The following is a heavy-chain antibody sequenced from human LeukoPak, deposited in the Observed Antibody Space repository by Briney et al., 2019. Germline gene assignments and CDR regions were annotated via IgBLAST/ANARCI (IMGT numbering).Heavy chain of an antibody. J-gene: IGHJ6*02. D-gene: IGHD1-26*01. V-gene: IGHV6-1*01. CDR3: ARENRETPLTAYGMDV. CDR2: TYYRSKWYN. Sequence: SQTLSLTCAISGDSVSSNSAAWNWIRQSPSRGLEWLGRTYYRSKWYNDYAVSVKSRITINPDTSKNQFSLQLNSVTPEDMAVYYCARENRETPLTAYGMDVWGQGTTVTVSS. CDR1: GDSVSSNSAA.